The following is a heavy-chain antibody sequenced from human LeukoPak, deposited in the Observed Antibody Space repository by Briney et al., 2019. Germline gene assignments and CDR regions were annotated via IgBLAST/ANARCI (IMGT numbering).Heavy chain of an antibody. CDR3: ARAGSSWYVYFDY. CDR1: GYTFTGYY. D-gene: IGHD6-13*01. J-gene: IGHJ4*02. V-gene: IGHV1-2*02. CDR2: INPNSGGT. Sequence: ASVKVSCKASGYTFTGYYMHWVRQAPGQGLEWMGWINPNSGGTNYAQKFQGRVTMTRDTSISTAYMELSRLRSDDTAVYYCARAGSSWYVYFDYWGQGTLVTVS.